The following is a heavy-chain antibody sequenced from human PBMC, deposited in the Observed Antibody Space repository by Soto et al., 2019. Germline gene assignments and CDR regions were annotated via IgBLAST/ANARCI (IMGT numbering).Heavy chain of an antibody. CDR3: ARELGGGIWPIDN. J-gene: IGHJ4*02. CDR1: GFTFSSYW. D-gene: IGHD2-15*01. V-gene: IGHV3-74*01. Sequence: VGSLRLSCAASGFTFSSYWMHWVRQVPGKGLVWVSRISPDGSSTSSADPVKGRFIISRDNVKDTLFLQMDSLRDEDTAVYYCARELGGGIWPIDNWGQGTLVTVS. CDR2: ISPDGSST.